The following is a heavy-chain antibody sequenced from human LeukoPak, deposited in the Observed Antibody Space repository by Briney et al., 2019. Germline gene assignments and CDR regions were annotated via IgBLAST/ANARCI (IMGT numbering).Heavy chain of an antibody. V-gene: IGHV3-48*01. CDR1: GFTFSTYH. CDR2: ISSSSSTI. J-gene: IGHJ6*03. Sequence: GGSLRLSCAASGFTFSTYHLNWVRQAPGKGLEWVSYISSSSSTIYYADSVKGRFTISRDNAKNSLYLQMNSLRAEDTAVYYCARGPHYGDYLYYYYYMDVWGKGTTVTVSS. D-gene: IGHD4-17*01. CDR3: ARGPHYGDYLYYYYYMDV.